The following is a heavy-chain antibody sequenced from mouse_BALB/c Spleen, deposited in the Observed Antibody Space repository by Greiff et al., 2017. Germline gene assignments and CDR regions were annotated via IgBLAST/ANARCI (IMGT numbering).Heavy chain of an antibody. D-gene: IGHD2-1*01. CDR3: ARDRYGNYVFAY. J-gene: IGHJ3*01. CDR1: GFTFSDYY. V-gene: IGHV5-4*02. CDR2: ISDGGSYT. Sequence: EVQRVESGGGLVKPGGSLKLSCAASGFTFSDYYMYWVRQTPEKRLEWVATISDGGSYTYYPDSVKGRFTISRDNAKNNLYLQMSSLKSEDTAMYYCARDRYGNYVFAYGGQGTLVTVSA.